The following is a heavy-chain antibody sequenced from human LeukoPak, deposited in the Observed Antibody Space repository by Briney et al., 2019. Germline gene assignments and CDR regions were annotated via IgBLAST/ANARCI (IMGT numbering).Heavy chain of an antibody. J-gene: IGHJ4*02. D-gene: IGHD4-23*01. CDR1: GFIFSSYG. V-gene: IGHV3-30*02. Sequence: PGGSLRLSCAASGFIFSSYGMHWVRQAPDKGLEWVAFIRYDGSRKYYADSVKGRFTISRDNAKNSLYLQMNSLRAEDTAVYYCARRAGGYSHPYDYWGQGTLVTVSS. CDR3: ARRAGGYSHPYDY. CDR2: IRYDGSRK.